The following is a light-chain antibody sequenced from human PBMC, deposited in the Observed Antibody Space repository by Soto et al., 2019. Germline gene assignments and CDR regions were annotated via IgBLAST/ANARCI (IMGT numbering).Light chain of an antibody. CDR3: QHYGSSPKT. V-gene: IGKV3-20*01. Sequence: QSPGNQSSIPGGGSPLSCRSSPGVSANNLAWYQHKAGQTPRLLIYGASSRATGIPDRFSGSGSGTDFTLTISGLEPEDFAVYYCQHYGSSPKTFAQGTEVDI. CDR1: PGVSANN. J-gene: IGKJ1*01. CDR2: GAS.